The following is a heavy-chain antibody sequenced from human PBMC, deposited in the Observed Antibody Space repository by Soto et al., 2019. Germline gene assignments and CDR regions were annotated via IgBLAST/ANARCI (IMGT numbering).Heavy chain of an antibody. CDR1: GYPFTSYH. D-gene: IGHD5-12*01. Sequence: HVQLLQSGAEVRKPGASLKLSCQTSGYPFTSYHMHWVRQAPGQGLEWMGVINPTEGRTRYSQRFQDRVTMTRDTSTSTVYMELSSLRSEDTATYFCARGREYSFGYNWFDPWGQGTLVTVSS. J-gene: IGHJ5*02. CDR2: INPTEGRT. V-gene: IGHV1-46*01. CDR3: ARGREYSFGYNWFDP.